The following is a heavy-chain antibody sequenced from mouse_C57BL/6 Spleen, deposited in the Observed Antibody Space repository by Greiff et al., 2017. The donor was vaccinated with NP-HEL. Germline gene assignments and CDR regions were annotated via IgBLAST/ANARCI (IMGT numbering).Heavy chain of an antibody. Sequence: VQLQQSVAELVRPGASVKLSCTASGFNIKNTYMHWVQQRPEQGLEWIGRIGPANGNTKYAPKFSGKATITADTSSNTAYLQLSSLTSEDTAIYYWTRGYVGRSDRIDYWGQGTTLTVSS. CDR2: IGPANGNT. CDR1: GFNIKNTY. V-gene: IGHV14-3*01. J-gene: IGHJ2*01. D-gene: IGHD1-1*01. CDR3: TRGYVGRSDRIDY.